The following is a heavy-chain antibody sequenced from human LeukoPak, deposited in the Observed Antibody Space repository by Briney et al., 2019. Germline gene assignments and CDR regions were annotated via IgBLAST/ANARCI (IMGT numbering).Heavy chain of an antibody. V-gene: IGHV1-69*02. CDR1: GGTFSSYT. CDR2: IIPILGIA. Sequence: SVKVSCKASGGTFSSYTISWVRQAPGQGLEWMGRIIPILGIANYAQKFQGRVTITADKSTSTAYMELSSLRSEDTAVYYCARAYYDILTGYVWFGPWGQGTLVTVSS. D-gene: IGHD3-9*01. CDR3: ARAYYDILTGYVWFGP. J-gene: IGHJ5*02.